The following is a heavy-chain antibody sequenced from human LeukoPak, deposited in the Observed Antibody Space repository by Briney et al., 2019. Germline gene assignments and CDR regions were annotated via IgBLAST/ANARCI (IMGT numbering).Heavy chain of an antibody. D-gene: IGHD3-3*01. V-gene: IGHV4-31*03. J-gene: IGHJ4*02. CDR3: AREAASGYPDY. CDR1: GVSISSGGYY. CDR2: IYYSGST. Sequence: SETLSLTCTVSGVSISSGGYYWSWIRQHPGKGLEWIGYIYYSGSTYYNPSLKSRVTISVDTSKNQFSLKLSSVTAADTAVYYCAREAASGYPDYWGQGTLVTVSS.